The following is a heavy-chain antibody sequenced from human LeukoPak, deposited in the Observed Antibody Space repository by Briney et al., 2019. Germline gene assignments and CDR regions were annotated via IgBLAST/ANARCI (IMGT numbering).Heavy chain of an antibody. CDR3: ARTPSNNWNDGWFDP. D-gene: IGHD1-20*01. J-gene: IGHJ5*02. CDR2: IIPIFGTA. V-gene: IGHV1-69*06. CDR1: GGTFSSYA. Sequence: ASVKVSCKASGGTFSSYAISWVRQAPGQGLEWMGGIIPIFGTANYAQKFQGRVTITADKPTSTAYMELSSLRSEDTAVYYCARTPSNNWNDGWFDPWGQGTLVTVSS.